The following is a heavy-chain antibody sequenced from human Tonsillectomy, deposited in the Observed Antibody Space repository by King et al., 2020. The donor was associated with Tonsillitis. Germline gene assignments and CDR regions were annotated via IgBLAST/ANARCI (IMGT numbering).Heavy chain of an antibody. CDR3: TTAHSGYYPWEESWFDP. D-gene: IGHD3-9*01. CDR2: IKSKTDGGTT. Sequence: VQLVESGGGLVKPGGSLRLSCAASGFTFSNARMSWVRQAPGKGLEWVGRIKSKTDGGTTDYATPVRGRFTISRDDSKNTLYLQMNSLKTADTALYYCTTAHSGYYPWEESWFDPWGQGTLVTVSS. CDR1: GFTFSNAR. J-gene: IGHJ5*02. V-gene: IGHV3-15*01.